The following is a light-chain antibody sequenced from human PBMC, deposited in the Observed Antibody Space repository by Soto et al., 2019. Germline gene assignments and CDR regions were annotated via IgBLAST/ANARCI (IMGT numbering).Light chain of an antibody. CDR1: SSDVGGYNY. Sequence: QSALTQPPSASGSPGQSVTISCTGTSSDVGGYNYVSWYQQHPGKAPKVMMYEVSKRPSGVPDRFSGSKSGNTASLTVSGLQAEDEADSYCSLYGGTNSLKVFGGGTKLTVL. J-gene: IGLJ2*01. CDR2: EVS. V-gene: IGLV2-8*01. CDR3: SLYGGTNSLKV.